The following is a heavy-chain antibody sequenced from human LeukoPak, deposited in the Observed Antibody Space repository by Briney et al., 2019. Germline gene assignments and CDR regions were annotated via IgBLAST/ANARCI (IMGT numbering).Heavy chain of an antibody. CDR2: ISWNSGSI. D-gene: IGHD1-26*01. V-gene: IGHV3-9*01. CDR1: GLTFDDYA. J-gene: IGHJ4*02. Sequence: GGSLRLSCAASGLTFDDYAMHWVRQAPGKGLEWVSGISWNSGSIGYADSVKGRFTISRDNAKNSLYLQMNSLRAEDTAVYYCARPSLNTGSYFDYWGQGILVSVSS. CDR3: ARPSLNTGSYFDY.